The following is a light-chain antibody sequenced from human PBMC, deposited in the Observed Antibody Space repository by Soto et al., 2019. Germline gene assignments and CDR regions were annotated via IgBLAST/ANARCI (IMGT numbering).Light chain of an antibody. J-gene: IGKJ5*01. V-gene: IGKV3-11*01. CDR1: QSVSSY. Sequence: EIVLTQSPATLSLSPGERATLSCRASQSVSSYLAWYQQKPGQAPRLLIYDASSRATGIPDKFSGSGSGTDFTLTISRLEPEDFAVYYCQQRSNWLITFGQGTRLEIK. CDR3: QQRSNWLIT. CDR2: DAS.